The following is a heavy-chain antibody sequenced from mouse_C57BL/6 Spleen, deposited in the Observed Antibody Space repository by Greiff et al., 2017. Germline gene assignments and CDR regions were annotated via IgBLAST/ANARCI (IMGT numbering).Heavy chain of an antibody. CDR3: AREGELLRRAWFAY. J-gene: IGHJ3*01. Sequence: QVQLQQPGAELVKPGASVKMSCKASGYTFTSYWITWVKQRPGQGLEWIGDIYPGSGSTNYNEKFKSKATLTVDTSSSTAYMQLSSLTSEDSAVYYCAREGELLRRAWFAYWGQGTLVTVSA. CDR1: GYTFTSYW. CDR2: IYPGSGST. D-gene: IGHD1-1*01. V-gene: IGHV1-55*01.